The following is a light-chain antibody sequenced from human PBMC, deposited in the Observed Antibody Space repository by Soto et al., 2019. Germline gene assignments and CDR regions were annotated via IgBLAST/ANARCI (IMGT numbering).Light chain of an antibody. CDR3: QQSYSIPRYT. V-gene: IGKV1-39*01. J-gene: IGKJ2*01. CDR1: QSISRY. Sequence: DIQMTQSPSSLSASVGDRVTITCRASQSISRYLNWYQQKPGKAPKLLIYGASSLQSGVPSRFSGSGSGTAVTLAISSRQPEDFAPYHCQQSYSIPRYTFGQGTKLEIK. CDR2: GAS.